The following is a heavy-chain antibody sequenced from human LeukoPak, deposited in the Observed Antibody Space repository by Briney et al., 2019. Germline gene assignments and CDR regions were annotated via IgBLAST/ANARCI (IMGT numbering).Heavy chain of an antibody. Sequence: PGGSLRLSCAVSGITLSNYAMSWVRQAPGKGLEWVAGISGSGGGTHYADSVKGRFTISRDNPKNTLYLQMNNLRAGDTAVYFCAKRGVVIRAILVGFHKEAYYFDSWGQGALVTVSS. CDR2: ISGSGGGT. J-gene: IGHJ4*02. CDR3: AKRGVVIRAILVGFHKEAYYFDS. V-gene: IGHV3-23*01. D-gene: IGHD2-21*01. CDR1: GITLSNYA.